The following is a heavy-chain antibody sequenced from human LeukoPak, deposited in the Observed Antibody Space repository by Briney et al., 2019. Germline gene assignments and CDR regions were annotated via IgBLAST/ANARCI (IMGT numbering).Heavy chain of an antibody. D-gene: IGHD6-19*01. CDR1: GFTFSSYA. J-gene: IGHJ6*02. CDR2: ISASGGST. CDR3: ARDPPYSSGWYNDYYYGMDV. V-gene: IGHV3-23*01. Sequence: GGSLRLSCAASGFTFSSYAMSWVRQAPGKGLEWISGISASGGSTDYADSVKGRFTISRGISKNTLYLQMNSLRAEDTAVYYCARDPPYSSGWYNDYYYGMDVWGQGTTVTVSS.